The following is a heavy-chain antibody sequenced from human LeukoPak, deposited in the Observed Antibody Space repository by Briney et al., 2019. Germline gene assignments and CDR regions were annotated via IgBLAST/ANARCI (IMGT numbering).Heavy chain of an antibody. CDR2: IYYTGST. J-gene: IGHJ1*01. CDR1: GGSISTYY. CDR3: ARAYGGNSQYFQH. V-gene: IGHV4-59*08. Sequence: SETLSLTCTVSGGSISTYYWSWIRQPPGKGLEWIGYIYYTGSTSYNPSLKSRVTMSLDASKNQFSLELNSVTAADTAVYYCARAYGGNSQYFQHWGQGTLVTVSS. D-gene: IGHD4-23*01.